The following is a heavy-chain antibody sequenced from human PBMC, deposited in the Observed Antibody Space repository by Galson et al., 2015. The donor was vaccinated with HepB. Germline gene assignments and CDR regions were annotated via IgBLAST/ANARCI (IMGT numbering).Heavy chain of an antibody. CDR3: ARDPGGSSWYSIFDY. J-gene: IGHJ4*02. V-gene: IGHV3-30-3*01. CDR1: GFTFSTYS. Sequence: SLRLSCAASGFTFSTYSMHWGRQAPGKGLEWVAVMSSDGSNKYYADSAKGRFTISRDNSKSTLYLQMNSLGAEDTAVYYCARDPGGSSWYSIFDYWGQGTLVTVSS. CDR2: MSSDGSNK. D-gene: IGHD6-13*01.